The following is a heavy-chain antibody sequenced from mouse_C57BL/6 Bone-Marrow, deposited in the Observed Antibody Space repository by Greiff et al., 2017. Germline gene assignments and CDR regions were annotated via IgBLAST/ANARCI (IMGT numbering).Heavy chain of an antibody. Sequence: QVQLQQPGAELVRPGSSVKLSCKASGYTFTSYWMHWVKQRPIQGLEWIGYIDPSDSDTHYNQKFKDKATLTVDKSSSTAYMKLSSLTSEDSEVYYCASTAQAYYAFDYWGQGTSVTVSS. CDR3: ASTAQAYYAFDY. J-gene: IGHJ4*01. CDR1: GYTFTSYW. D-gene: IGHD3-2*02. V-gene: IGHV1-52*01. CDR2: IDPSDSDT.